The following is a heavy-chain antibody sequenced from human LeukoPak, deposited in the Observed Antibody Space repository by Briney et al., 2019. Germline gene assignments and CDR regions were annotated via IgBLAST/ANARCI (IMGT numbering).Heavy chain of an antibody. D-gene: IGHD2-2*01. V-gene: IGHV4-4*07. Sequence: SETLSLTCTVSGGSISSYYWGWIRQPAGKGLEWIGRIYTSGSTNYNPSLKSRVTMSVDTSKNQFSLKLSSVTAADTAVYYCARWGTYASTSNWFDPWGQGTLVTVSS. CDR3: ARWGTYASTSNWFDP. CDR1: GGSISSYY. J-gene: IGHJ5*02. CDR2: IYTSGST.